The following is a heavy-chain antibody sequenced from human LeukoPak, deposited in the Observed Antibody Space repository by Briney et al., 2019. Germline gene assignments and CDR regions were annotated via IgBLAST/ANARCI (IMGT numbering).Heavy chain of an antibody. CDR2: IYTRGST. CDR3: ARVVGATTACYYYMDV. D-gene: IGHD1-26*01. J-gene: IGHJ6*03. V-gene: IGHV4-4*07. CDR1: GGSISSYY. Sequence: SETLSLTCTVSGGSISSYYWSWIRQPAGKGLEWIGRIYTRGSTNYDPSPKSRVTISVDTSKNQFSLKLSSVTAADTAVYYCARVVGATTACYYYMDVWGKGATVTVSS.